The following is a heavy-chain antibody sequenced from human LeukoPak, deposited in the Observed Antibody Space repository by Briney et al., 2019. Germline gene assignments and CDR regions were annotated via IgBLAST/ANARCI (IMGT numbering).Heavy chain of an antibody. J-gene: IGHJ4*02. V-gene: IGHV3-30*02. CDR3: AKDPSSGWYNGDY. Sequence: GGSLRLSCAASGFTFSSYGMDWVRQAPGKGLEWVAFIRYDGSNKYYADSVKGRFTISRDNSKNTLYLQMNSLRAEDTAVYYCAKDPSSGWYNGDYWGQGTLVTVSS. D-gene: IGHD6-19*01. CDR2: IRYDGSNK. CDR1: GFTFSSYG.